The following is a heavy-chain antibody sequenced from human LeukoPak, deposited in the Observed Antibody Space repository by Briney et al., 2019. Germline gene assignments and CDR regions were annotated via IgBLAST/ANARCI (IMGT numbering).Heavy chain of an antibody. J-gene: IGHJ4*02. CDR2: INHSGST. CDR1: GGSISSSSYY. D-gene: IGHD6-19*01. Sequence: PSETLSLTCTVSGGSISSSSYYWGWIRQPPGKGLEWIGEINHSGSTNYNPSLKSRVTISVDTSKNQFSLKLSSVTAADTAVYYCAMKQWLVHRRLLDYRGQGTLVTVSS. V-gene: IGHV4-39*07. CDR3: AMKQWLVHRRLLDY.